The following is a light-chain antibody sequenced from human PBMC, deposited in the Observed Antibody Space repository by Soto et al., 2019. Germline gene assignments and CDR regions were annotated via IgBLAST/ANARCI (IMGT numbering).Light chain of an antibody. Sequence: SALTQPASVSGSPGQSITLSCTGTSSDVGGYNYVSWYQQHPGKAPKLMIYEVSNRPSGLSNRFSGSKSANTASLTISGLQAEDEADYYCSSYTSSSTYVFGTGTKLTVL. CDR3: SSYTSSSTYV. CDR1: SSDVGGYNY. V-gene: IGLV2-14*01. J-gene: IGLJ1*01. CDR2: EVS.